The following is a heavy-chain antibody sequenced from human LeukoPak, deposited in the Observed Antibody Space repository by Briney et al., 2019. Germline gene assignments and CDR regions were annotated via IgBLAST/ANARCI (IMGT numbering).Heavy chain of an antibody. V-gene: IGHV1-18*04. D-gene: IGHD1-26*01. J-gene: IGHJ3*02. CDR2: ISAYNGNT. CDR1: GYTFTSYY. CDR3: ARTLSGSYRARAFDI. Sequence: ASVKVSCKASGYTFTSYYMHWVRQAPGQGLEWMGWISAYNGNTNYAQKLQGRVTMTTDTSTSTAYMELRSLRSDDTAVYYCARTLSGSYRARAFDIWGQGTMVTVSS.